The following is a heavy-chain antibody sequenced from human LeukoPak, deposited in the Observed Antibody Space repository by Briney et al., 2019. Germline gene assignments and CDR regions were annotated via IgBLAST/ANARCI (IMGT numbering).Heavy chain of an antibody. CDR1: GGSISSYY. D-gene: IGHD6-6*01. V-gene: IGHV4-59*01. CDR3: ARVYSSSSLQYYYYYMDV. J-gene: IGHJ6*03. Sequence: SETLSLTCTVSGGSISSYYWSWIRQPPGKGLEWIGYIYYSGSTNYNPSLKSRVTISVDTSKNQFSLKLSSVTAADTAVYYCARVYSSSSLQYYYYYMDVWGKGTTVTVSS. CDR2: IYYSGST.